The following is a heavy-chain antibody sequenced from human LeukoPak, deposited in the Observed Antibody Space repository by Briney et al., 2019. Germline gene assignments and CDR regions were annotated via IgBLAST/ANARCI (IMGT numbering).Heavy chain of an antibody. CDR2: IYTSGST. Sequence: SETLSLTCTVSGGSISGYYWSWIRQPAGKGLEWIGRIYTSGSTNYNPSLKSRVTMSVDTSKNQFSLKLSSVTAADTAVYYCARDTVAVAAQPTFDIWGQGTMVTVSS. V-gene: IGHV4-4*07. CDR3: ARDTVAVAAQPTFDI. D-gene: IGHD6-19*01. J-gene: IGHJ3*02. CDR1: GGSISGYY.